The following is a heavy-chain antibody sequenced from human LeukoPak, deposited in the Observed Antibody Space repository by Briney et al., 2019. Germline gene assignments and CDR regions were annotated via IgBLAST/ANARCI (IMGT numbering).Heavy chain of an antibody. CDR1: GGSISSSSYY. Sequence: SETLSLTCTVSGGSISSSSYYWGWIRQPPGKGLEWIGSIYYSGSTYYNPSLKSRVTISVDTSKNQFSLKLSSVTAADTAVYYCARVFTDYYDSSGYSIYYYYYYMDVWGKGTTVTVSS. V-gene: IGHV4-39*07. D-gene: IGHD3-22*01. J-gene: IGHJ6*03. CDR2: IYYSGST. CDR3: ARVFTDYYDSSGYSIYYYYYYMDV.